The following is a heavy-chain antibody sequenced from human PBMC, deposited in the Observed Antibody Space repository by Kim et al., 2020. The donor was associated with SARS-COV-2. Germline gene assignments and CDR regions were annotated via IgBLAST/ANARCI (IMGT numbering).Heavy chain of an antibody. CDR2: FDPEDGDT. CDR3: ATSQAASGTSNYYDDAMDV. Sequence: ASVKVSCKASGYTLTDLSMHWVRQAPGKGLEWMGGFDPEDGDTNYAQKFQGRVTMTEDTSTDTAYMELSSLRSEDTAVYYCATSQAASGTSNYYDDAMDV. D-gene: IGHD6-13*01. J-gene: IGHJ6*01. V-gene: IGHV1-24*01. CDR1: GYTLTDLS.